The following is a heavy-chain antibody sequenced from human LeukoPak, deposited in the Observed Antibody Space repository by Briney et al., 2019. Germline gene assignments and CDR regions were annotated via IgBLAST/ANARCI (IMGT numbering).Heavy chain of an antibody. V-gene: IGHV3-7*03. CDR1: GFSFSSWW. CDR2: IKQDGNEK. J-gene: IGHJ4*02. Sequence: GGSLRLSCAASGFSFSSWWMSWVRRAPGKGLEWVANIKQDGNEKYYVDSVKGRFTISRDNDKNSLYLQMNSLRAEDTAVYYCVREDRSCYYYWGQGTLVTVSS. CDR3: VREDRSCYYY. D-gene: IGHD2-15*01.